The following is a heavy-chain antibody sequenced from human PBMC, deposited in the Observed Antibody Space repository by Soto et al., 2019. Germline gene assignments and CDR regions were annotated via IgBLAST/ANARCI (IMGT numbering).Heavy chain of an antibody. CDR1: GYSFTSYW. V-gene: IGHV5-10-1*01. J-gene: IGHJ6*02. Sequence: GESLKISCKGSGYSFTSYWISWVRQMPGKGLEWMGRIDPSDSYTNYSPSFQGHVTISADKSISTAYLQWSSLKASDTAMYYCARLSSSSGPSGYYYGMDVWGHGTTVTVSS. CDR2: IDPSDSYT. CDR3: ARLSSSSGPSGYYYGMDV. D-gene: IGHD6-6*01.